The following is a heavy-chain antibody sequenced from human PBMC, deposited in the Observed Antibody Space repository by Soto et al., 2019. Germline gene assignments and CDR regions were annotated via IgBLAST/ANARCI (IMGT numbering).Heavy chain of an antibody. D-gene: IGHD2-21*02. CDR2: ISSTSSTI. V-gene: IGHV3-48*01. CDR1: GFTFSSYS. Sequence: EVQLVESGGGLVQPGGSLRLSCAASGFTFSSYSMNWVRQAPGKGLEWVSYISSTSSTIYYADSVKGRFTISRDNAKNSLYLQVNSLRAEDTAVYYCARDEGSGDPNAFDIWGQGTMVTVSS. CDR3: ARDEGSGDPNAFDI. J-gene: IGHJ3*02.